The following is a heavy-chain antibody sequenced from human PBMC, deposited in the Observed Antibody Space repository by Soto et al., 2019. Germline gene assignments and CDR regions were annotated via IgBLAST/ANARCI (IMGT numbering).Heavy chain of an antibody. CDR2: IYYSGST. D-gene: IGHD5-18*01. CDR3: AGYSYGLTLNYYYYYYMDV. Sequence: SETLSLTSTVSGGSISSYYWSWIRQPPGKGLEWIGYIYYSGSTNYNPSLKSRVTISVDTSKNQFSLKLSSVTAADTAVYYCAGYSYGLTLNYYYYYYMDVWGKGTTVTVSS. V-gene: IGHV4-59*08. J-gene: IGHJ6*03. CDR1: GGSISSYY.